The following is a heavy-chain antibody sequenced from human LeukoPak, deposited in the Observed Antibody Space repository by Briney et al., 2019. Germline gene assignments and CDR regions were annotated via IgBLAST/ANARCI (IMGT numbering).Heavy chain of an antibody. CDR1: GLTFSTYA. J-gene: IGHJ4*02. Sequence: GGSLSLACAASGLTFSTYAMRWVRQAPGKGLVWVAVISFDGSYNNYADSVKDRFSISRDNSKKTLYLQMSSLRDEDTAVYYCAGVSESGWYYFDYWGQGTLVTVSS. V-gene: IGHV3-30*03. CDR2: ISFDGSYN. D-gene: IGHD6-19*01. CDR3: AGVSESGWYYFDY.